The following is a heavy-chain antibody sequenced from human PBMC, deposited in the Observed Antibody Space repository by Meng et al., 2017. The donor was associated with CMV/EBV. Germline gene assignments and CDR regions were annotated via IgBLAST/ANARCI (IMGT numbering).Heavy chain of an antibody. CDR1: GYTFTGYG. CDR3: ARGVPLGIIYSFDY. D-gene: IGHD2-21*01. CDR2: ISVYNGHT. Sequence: VQLVQSGGEVKKPGASVKVSCKASGYTFTGYGISWVRQAPGQGLEWMGWISVYNGHTNFAQNLQGRVTMTTDTSTSTAYVELRSLRSDDTAIYYCARGVPLGIIYSFDYWGQGTLVTVSS. J-gene: IGHJ4*01. V-gene: IGHV1-18*01.